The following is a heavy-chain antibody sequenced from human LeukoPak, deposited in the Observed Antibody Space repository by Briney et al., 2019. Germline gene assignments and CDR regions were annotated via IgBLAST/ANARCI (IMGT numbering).Heavy chain of an antibody. CDR2: VSESGRTT. V-gene: IGHV3-23*01. D-gene: IGHD2-15*01. J-gene: IGHJ4*02. CDR1: GFPFSTYS. CDR3: ARAVVAATQVVPDPFDY. Sequence: GGSLRLSCAASGFPFSTYSMRWFRQAPGKGLEWVSTVSESGRTTYYTDSVGGRFTSSRDNSKNTLYLQMISLRAEDTAVYYCARAVVAATQVVPDPFDYWGRGTLVTVSS.